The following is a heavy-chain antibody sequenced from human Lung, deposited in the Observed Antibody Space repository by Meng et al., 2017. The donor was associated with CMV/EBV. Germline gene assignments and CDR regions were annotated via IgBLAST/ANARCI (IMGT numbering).Heavy chain of an antibody. CDR3: ATIGGLYYEFLNY. D-gene: IGHD3-9*01. CDR1: GYTFNAYI. V-gene: IGHV1-2*02. CDR2: INPHSGGT. J-gene: IGHJ4*02. Sequence: ASVXVSXKASGYTFNAYIMHWLRQAPGQGLEWVGWINPHSGGTNYAQKFQGQVTMTRDTSISTAYMELSRLRSDDTAVYYCATIGGLYYEFLNYWGRGTLVTVSS.